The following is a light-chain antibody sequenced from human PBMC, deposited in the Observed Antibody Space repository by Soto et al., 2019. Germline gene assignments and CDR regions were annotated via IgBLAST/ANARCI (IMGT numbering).Light chain of an antibody. Sequence: QSALTQPASVSGSPGQSITISCTGTGRDVGGYNYVSWHQQHPGKAPKVIITEVSNRPSGVSNRFSGSKSGNTASLTISGLQAEDEADYYCSSYISSSTFVVFGGGTKLTVL. J-gene: IGLJ2*01. CDR1: GRDVGGYNY. CDR3: SSYISSSTFVV. CDR2: EVS. V-gene: IGLV2-14*01.